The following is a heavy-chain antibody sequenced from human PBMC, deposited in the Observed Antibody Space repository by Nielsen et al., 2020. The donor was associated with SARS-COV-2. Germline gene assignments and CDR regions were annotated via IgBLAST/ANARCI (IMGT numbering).Heavy chain of an antibody. Sequence: SETLSLTCAVYGGSFSGYYWSWIRQPPGKGLEWIGEINHSGSTNYNPSLKSRVTISVDTSKNQFSLKLSSVTAADTAVYYCARDQISSTSFDNWFDPWGQGTLVTVSS. J-gene: IGHJ5*02. D-gene: IGHD2-2*01. CDR2: INHSGST. V-gene: IGHV4-34*01. CDR1: GGSFSGYY. CDR3: ARDQISSTSFDNWFDP.